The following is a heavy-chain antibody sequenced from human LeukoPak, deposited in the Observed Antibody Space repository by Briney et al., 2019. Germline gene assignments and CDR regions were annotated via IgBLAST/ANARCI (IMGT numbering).Heavy chain of an antibody. Sequence: SETLSLTCTVSGGSISSYYWSWIRQPPGKGLEWIGYIYYSGSTNYNPSLKSRVTISVDTSKNQFSLKLSSVTAADTAVYYCARDRGYCSSTSCYKAFWFDPWGQGTLVTISS. CDR3: ARDRGYCSSTSCYKAFWFDP. CDR1: GGSISSYY. D-gene: IGHD2-2*02. CDR2: IYYSGST. J-gene: IGHJ5*02. V-gene: IGHV4-59*01.